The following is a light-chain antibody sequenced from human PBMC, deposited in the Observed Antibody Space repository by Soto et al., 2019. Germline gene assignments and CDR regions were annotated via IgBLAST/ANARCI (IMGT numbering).Light chain of an antibody. J-gene: IGLJ1*01. V-gene: IGLV2-18*02. CDR1: SSDVGSYNR. CDR2: DVS. CDR3: SSYTSSITYV. Sequence: QSARTQPPSVSGSPGQSGTISCTGTSSDVGSYNRVSWYQQPPGTAPKLMIYDVSNRPSGVPDRFSGSKSGNTASLTISGLQAEDEADYYCSSYTSSITYVFGTGTKVTVL.